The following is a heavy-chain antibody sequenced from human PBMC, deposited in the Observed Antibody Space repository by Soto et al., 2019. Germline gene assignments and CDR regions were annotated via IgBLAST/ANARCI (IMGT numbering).Heavy chain of an antibody. Sequence: EVQLLESGGGLVQPGGSLRLSCAASGFTFSSYAMSWVRQAPGKGLEWVSAISGSGGSTYYADSVKGRFTISRDNSKNTLYLQMNSLRAEDTAVYYCAKELPAPLTTEVTPGFDYWGQGTLVTVSS. CDR2: ISGSGGST. CDR3: AKELPAPLTTEVTPGFDY. J-gene: IGHJ4*02. CDR1: GFTFSSYA. D-gene: IGHD4-17*01. V-gene: IGHV3-23*01.